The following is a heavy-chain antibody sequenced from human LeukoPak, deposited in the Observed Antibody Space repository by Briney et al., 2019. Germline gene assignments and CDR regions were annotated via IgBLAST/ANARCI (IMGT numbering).Heavy chain of an antibody. V-gene: IGHV4-39*01. J-gene: IGHJ4*02. Sequence: SETLSLTCAVSGASISGSGYYWGWIRQPPGKGLEWIGNIYYSGSTYYNASLQSRVTISIDTSKNQFSLRLNSVTAADTAMYYCAKSGGYGLIDYWGQGTLVTASS. CDR3: AKSGGYGLIDY. CDR1: GASISGSGYY. D-gene: IGHD1-26*01. CDR2: IYYSGST.